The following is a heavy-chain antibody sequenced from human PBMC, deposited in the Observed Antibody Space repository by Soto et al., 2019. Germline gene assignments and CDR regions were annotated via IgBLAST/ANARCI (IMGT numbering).Heavy chain of an antibody. CDR2: IIPIFGTA. Sequence: SVKVSCNASAGTSSSYAIIWVRQPPGQELEGMGGIIPIFGTANYAQKFQGRVTITADESTSTAYMELSSLRSEDTAVYYCARGAYFRDAIQLWIDYYYYGMDVWGQGTTVTVSS. D-gene: IGHD5-18*01. V-gene: IGHV1-69*13. CDR1: AGTSSSYA. J-gene: IGHJ6*02. CDR3: ARGAYFRDAIQLWIDYYYYGMDV.